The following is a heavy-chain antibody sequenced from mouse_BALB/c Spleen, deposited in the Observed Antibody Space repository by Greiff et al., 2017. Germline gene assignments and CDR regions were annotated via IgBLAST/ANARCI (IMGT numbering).Heavy chain of an antibody. Sequence: EVQRVESGGGLVQPGGSRKLSCAASGFTFSSFGMHWVRQAPEKGLEWVAYISSGSSTIYYADTVKGRFTISRDNPKNTLFLQMTSLRSEDTAMYYCARRGTQTTWYFDVWGAGTTVTVSS. CDR2: ISSGSSTI. CDR1: GFTFSSFG. D-gene: IGHD2-1*01. J-gene: IGHJ1*01. V-gene: IGHV5-17*02. CDR3: ARRGTQTTWYFDV.